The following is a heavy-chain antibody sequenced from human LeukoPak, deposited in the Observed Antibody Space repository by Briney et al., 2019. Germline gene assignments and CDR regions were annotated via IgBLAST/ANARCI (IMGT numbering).Heavy chain of an antibody. D-gene: IGHD3-22*01. CDR1: GYIFTSYW. Sequence: GESLKISCKGSGYIFTSYWIGWVRQMPGKGLEWMGIIYPGDSDTRYSPSFQGQVTISADKSISTAYLQWSSLKASDTAMYYCARHSRNYDSSGYYYVLGAANDYWGQGTLVTVSS. CDR3: ARHSRNYDSSGYYYVLGAANDY. CDR2: IYPGDSDT. V-gene: IGHV5-51*01. J-gene: IGHJ4*02.